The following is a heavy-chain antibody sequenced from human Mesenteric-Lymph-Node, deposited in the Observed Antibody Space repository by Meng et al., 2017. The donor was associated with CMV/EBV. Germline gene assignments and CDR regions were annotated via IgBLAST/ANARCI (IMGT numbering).Heavy chain of an antibody. Sequence: KASGSTFTSYAMNWVRQAPGQGLEWMGWINTNTGNPTYAQGFTGRFVFSLDTSVSTAYLQISSLKAEDTAVYYCARGPLWFGESYFDYWGQGTLVTVSS. V-gene: IGHV7-4-1*02. CDR2: INTNTGNP. CDR1: GSTFTSYA. D-gene: IGHD3-10*01. CDR3: ARGPLWFGESYFDY. J-gene: IGHJ4*02.